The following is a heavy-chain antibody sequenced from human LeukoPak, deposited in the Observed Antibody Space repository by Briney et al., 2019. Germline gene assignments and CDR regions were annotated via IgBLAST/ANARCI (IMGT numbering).Heavy chain of an antibody. CDR1: GGSISSSSYY. CDR3: ARGHSINYVWGSYRRYFDY. Sequence: SETLSLTCTVSGGSISSSSYYWSWIRQPPGKGLEWIGEINHSGSTNYNPSLKSRVTISVDTSKNQFSLKLSSVTAADTAVYYCARGHSINYVWGSYRRYFDYWGQGTLVTVSS. D-gene: IGHD3-16*02. CDR2: INHSGST. J-gene: IGHJ4*02. V-gene: IGHV4-39*07.